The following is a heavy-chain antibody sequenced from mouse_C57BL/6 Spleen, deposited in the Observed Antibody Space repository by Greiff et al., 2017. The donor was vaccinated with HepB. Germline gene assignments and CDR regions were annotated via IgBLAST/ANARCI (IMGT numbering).Heavy chain of an antibody. CDR1: GFNIKDYY. CDR3: TTEGYCDYGGYFDV. CDR2: IDPEDGDT. D-gene: IGHD2-4*01. J-gene: IGHJ1*03. Sequence: VHVKQSGAELVRPGASVKLSCTASGFNIKDYYMHWVKQRPEQGLEWIGRIDPEDGDTEYAPKFQGKATMTADTSSNTAYLQRSSLTSEDTAVYYWTTEGYCDYGGYFDVWGTGTTVTVSS. V-gene: IGHV14-1*01.